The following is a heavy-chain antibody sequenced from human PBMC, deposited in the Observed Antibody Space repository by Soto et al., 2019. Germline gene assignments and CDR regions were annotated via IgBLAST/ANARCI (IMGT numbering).Heavy chain of an antibody. V-gene: IGHV4-38-2*02. D-gene: IGHD1-1*01. J-gene: IGHJ4*02. CDR3: ARAGMSTVTTNLFDW. CDR1: GGNIGGYC. Sequence: SETLHLTWTVSGGNIGGYCGAWIRQPPGKGLEWIGRIYQSGSTNYNPSLKSRVTLSVDTSKNQFSLSLTSVTAADTAVYYCARAGMSTVTTNLFDWWGQGTLVTVAS. CDR2: IYQSGST.